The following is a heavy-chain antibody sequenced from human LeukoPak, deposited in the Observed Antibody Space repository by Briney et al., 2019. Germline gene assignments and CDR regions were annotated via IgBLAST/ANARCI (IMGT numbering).Heavy chain of an antibody. CDR3: AREGGPYRPLDY. CDR2: VNLQGST. CDR1: GFTFSSYE. Sequence: GSLRLSCAASGFTFSSYEMNWVRQPPGKGLEWIGEVNLQGSTNYNPSLMGRVAISVDKSENHVSLRLTSVTAADTAVYYCAREGGPYRPLDYSGQGTLVTVSS. V-gene: IGHV4-34*01. J-gene: IGHJ4*02.